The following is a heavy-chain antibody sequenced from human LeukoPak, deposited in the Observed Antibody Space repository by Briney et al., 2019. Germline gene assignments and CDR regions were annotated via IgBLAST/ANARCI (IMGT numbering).Heavy chain of an antibody. J-gene: IGHJ4*02. V-gene: IGHV3-30*02. D-gene: IGHD6-19*01. CDR2: IPYDGSNK. Sequence: GGSLRLSCAASGFTFSSYGMHWVRQAPGKGLEWVAFIPYDGSNKYYADSVKGRFTISRDNSKNTLYLQMNSLRAEDTAVYYCAKDRRYSSGWYRRGYFDYWGQGTLVTVSS. CDR1: GFTFSSYG. CDR3: AKDRRYSSGWYRRGYFDY.